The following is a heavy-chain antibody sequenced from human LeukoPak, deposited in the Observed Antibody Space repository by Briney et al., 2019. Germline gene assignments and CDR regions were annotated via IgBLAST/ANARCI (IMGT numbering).Heavy chain of an antibody. CDR1: GFTFSSYN. CDR2: ISSSSSYT. J-gene: IGHJ5*02. V-gene: IGHV3-21*05. D-gene: IGHD1-14*01. CDR3: ARDAGGLDP. Sequence: GGSLRLSCAASGFTFSSYNMKWVRQAPGKGLEWVSYISSSSSYTNYADSVKGRFTISRDNAKNSLYLQMNSLRAEDTAVYYCARDAGGLDPWGQGTLVTVSS.